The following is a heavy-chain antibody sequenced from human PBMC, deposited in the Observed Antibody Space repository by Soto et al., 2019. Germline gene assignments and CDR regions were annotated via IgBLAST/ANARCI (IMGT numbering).Heavy chain of an antibody. D-gene: IGHD1-26*01. J-gene: IGHJ4*02. Sequence: EVQMAESGGGLVQPGGSLRLSCAASGFTVYSYEMHWVRQAPGKGLEWVSYIGGSGGTTHYADSVKGRFTISRDNAENSIYLQMNSLRAEDTAVYYCAGHLPWDLFDFWGQGTLVTVAS. CDR3: AGHLPWDLFDF. CDR2: IGGSGGTT. CDR1: GFTVYSYE. V-gene: IGHV3-48*03.